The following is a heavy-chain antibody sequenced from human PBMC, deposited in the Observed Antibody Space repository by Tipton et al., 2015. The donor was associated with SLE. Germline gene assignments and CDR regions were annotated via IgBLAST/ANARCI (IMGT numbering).Heavy chain of an antibody. V-gene: IGHV4-39*07. CDR3: ASGTLEWSHEPDY. CDR1: GGSITGYDEF. CDR2: LHYSGSP. D-gene: IGHD3-3*01. Sequence: GLVKPSETLSLSCSVSGGSITGYDEFWAWIRQSPGKGLEWIGRLHYSGSPYYNPSLKSRVTISVNTSKNQFSLRLSSVTAADTAMFYCASGTLEWSHEPDYWGQGTLVTVSS. J-gene: IGHJ4*02.